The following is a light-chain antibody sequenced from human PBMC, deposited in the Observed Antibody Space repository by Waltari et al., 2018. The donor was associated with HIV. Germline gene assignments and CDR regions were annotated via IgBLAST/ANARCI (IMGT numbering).Light chain of an antibody. Sequence: QSALTQPPSASGSPGQSVSISCTGASSDVCAFKYVSWYQQHPGKAPKLLIYDVTKRPSGVPDRFCGSKSGNTASLTVSGLQAEDEAHYYCSSYAGSSMSYAFGTGTKVTVL. CDR1: SSDVCAFKY. J-gene: IGLJ1*01. CDR3: SSYAGSSMSYA. CDR2: DVT. V-gene: IGLV2-8*01.